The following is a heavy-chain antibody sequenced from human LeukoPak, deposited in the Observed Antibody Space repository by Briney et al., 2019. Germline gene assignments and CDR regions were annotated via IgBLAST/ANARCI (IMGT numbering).Heavy chain of an antibody. CDR3: AHTGYSYGLDY. V-gene: IGHV2-5*02. Sequence: SGPTLVNPTQTLTLTCTSSGFSLSASGVGVGWIRQPPGEALEWLALIYWDDDKRYSPSLRSRLTITKDTSKNQVVLTMTNMDPVDTATYYCAHTGYSYGLDYWGQGTLVTVSS. J-gene: IGHJ4*02. CDR1: GFSLSASGVG. D-gene: IGHD5-18*01. CDR2: IYWDDDK.